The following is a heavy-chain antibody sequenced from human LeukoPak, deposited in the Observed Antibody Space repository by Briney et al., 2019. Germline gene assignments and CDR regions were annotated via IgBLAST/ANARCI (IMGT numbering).Heavy chain of an antibody. CDR1: GFTFSSYG. V-gene: IGHV3-23*01. CDR2: ISGSGGST. J-gene: IGHJ4*02. Sequence: PGRSLRLSCAASGFTFSSYGMHWVRQAPGKGLEWVSGISGSGGSTYYADSVRGRFTISRDNSKNTFDVQMNSLRAEDTAIYYCARTGVGGGYRFDYWGQGTLVTVSS. D-gene: IGHD1-26*01. CDR3: ARTGVGGGYRFDY.